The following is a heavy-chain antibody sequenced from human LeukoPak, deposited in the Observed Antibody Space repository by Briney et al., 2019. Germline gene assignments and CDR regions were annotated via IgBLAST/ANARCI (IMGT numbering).Heavy chain of an antibody. CDR2: IKEDGSEK. CDR1: EFTFSSYW. D-gene: IGHD6-6*01. Sequence: GGSLRLSCAASEFTFSSYWMSWVRQAPGKGLEWVASIKEDGSEKYYVDSVKGRFTISRDNAKKSLYLQMNSLRAEDTAVYYCARDTIAARPIRWFDPWGQGTLVTVSS. J-gene: IGHJ5*02. V-gene: IGHV3-7*01. CDR3: ARDTIAARPIRWFDP.